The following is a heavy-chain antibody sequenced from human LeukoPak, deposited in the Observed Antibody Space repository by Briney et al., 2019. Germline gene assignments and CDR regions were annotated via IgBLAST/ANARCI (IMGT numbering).Heavy chain of an antibody. Sequence: KPSETLSLTCTVSGGTVSSGSYYWSWIRQPPGKGLEWIGYIYYSGSTNYNPSLKSRVTISVDTSKNQFSLKLSSVTAADTAVYYCARVLVSSGWYRVDYWGQGTLVTVS. CDR1: GGTVSSGSYY. CDR3: ARVLVSSGWYRVDY. V-gene: IGHV4-61*01. CDR2: IYYSGST. J-gene: IGHJ4*02. D-gene: IGHD6-19*01.